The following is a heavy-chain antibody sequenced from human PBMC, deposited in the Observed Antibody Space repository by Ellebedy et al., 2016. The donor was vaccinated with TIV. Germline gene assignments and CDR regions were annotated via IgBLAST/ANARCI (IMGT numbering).Heavy chain of an antibody. CDR1: GGSISSSSYY. J-gene: IGHJ4*02. D-gene: IGHD3-22*01. CDR3: AIDSSGYYDFDY. Sequence: SETLSLXCTVSGGSISSSSYYWGWIRQPPGKGLEWIGSIYYSGSTYYNPSLKSRVTISVDTSKNQFSLNLTSVTAADTAMYYCAIDSSGYYDFDYWGQGTLVTVSS. V-gene: IGHV4-39*07. CDR2: IYYSGST.